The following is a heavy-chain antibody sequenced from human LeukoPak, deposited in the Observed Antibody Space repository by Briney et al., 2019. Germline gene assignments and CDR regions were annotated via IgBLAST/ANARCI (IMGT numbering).Heavy chain of an antibody. Sequence: GGSLRLSCAASGFTFSDYGMHWVRQAPGKGLEYVSTISSNGGSTYYANSVKGRFTVSRDNSKNTLYLQMGSLRADDMAVYYCARDSSSRAFDYWGQGTLVTVSS. CDR1: GFTFSDYG. CDR3: ARDSSSRAFDY. J-gene: IGHJ4*02. CDR2: ISSNGGST. D-gene: IGHD6-19*01. V-gene: IGHV3-64*01.